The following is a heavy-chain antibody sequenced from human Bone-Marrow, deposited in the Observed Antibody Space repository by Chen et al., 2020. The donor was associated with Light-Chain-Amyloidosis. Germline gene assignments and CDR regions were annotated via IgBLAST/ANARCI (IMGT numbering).Heavy chain of an antibody. D-gene: IGHD4-17*01. J-gene: IGHJ6*02. CDR1: GGSISSYY. Sequence: QVQLQESGPGLVKPSETLSLTCTVSGGSISSYYWSWIRQPPGKGLEWIGYIYYSGSPNYNPSLKSRVTISVDTSKNQFSLKLGSVTAADTAVYYCAKASTVTTGLDYYGMDVWGQGTTVTVSS. CDR3: AKASTVTTGLDYYGMDV. V-gene: IGHV4-59*01. CDR2: IYYSGSP.